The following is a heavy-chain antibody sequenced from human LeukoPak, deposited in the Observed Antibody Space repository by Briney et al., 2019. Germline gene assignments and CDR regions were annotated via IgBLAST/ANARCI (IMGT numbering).Heavy chain of an antibody. CDR3: AKVARDGYYFDY. V-gene: IGHV3-30*18. CDR1: GFTFSSYG. Sequence: GGSLRLSCAASGFTFSSYGMHWVRQAPGKGLEWVAVISYDGSNKYYADSVKGRFTISRDNSKNTLYLQMNSLRAEDTAVYYCAKVARDGYYFDYWGQGTLVTVSS. J-gene: IGHJ4*02. CDR2: ISYDGSNK.